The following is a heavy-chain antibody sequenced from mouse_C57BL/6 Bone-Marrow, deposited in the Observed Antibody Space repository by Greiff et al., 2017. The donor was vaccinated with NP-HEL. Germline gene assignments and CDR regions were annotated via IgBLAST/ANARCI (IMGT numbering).Heavy chain of an antibody. CDR3: ARRGYYYGSSLSYAMDY. V-gene: IGHV5-12*01. CDR1: GFTFSDYY. J-gene: IGHJ4*01. CDR2: ISNGGGST. Sequence: DVMLVESGGGLVQPGGSLKLSCAASGFTFSDYYMYWVRQTPEKRLEWVAYISNGGGSTYYPDTVKGRFTISRDNAKNTLYLQMSRLKSEDTAMYYCARRGYYYGSSLSYAMDYWGQGTSVTVSS. D-gene: IGHD1-1*01.